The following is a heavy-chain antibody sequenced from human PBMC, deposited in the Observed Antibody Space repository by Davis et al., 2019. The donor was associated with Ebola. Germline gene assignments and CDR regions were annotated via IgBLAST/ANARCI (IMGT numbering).Heavy chain of an antibody. D-gene: IGHD3-9*01. CDR1: GFTFSSYG. V-gene: IGHV3-48*02. CDR2: ISSSGSTI. CDR3: ASQVILTNDY. Sequence: GGSLRLSCAASGFTFSSYGMNWVRQAPGKGLEWVSYISSSGSTIYYADSVKGRFTISRDNAKNSLYLQMNSLRDEDTAVYYCASQVILTNDYWGQGTLVTVSS. J-gene: IGHJ4*02.